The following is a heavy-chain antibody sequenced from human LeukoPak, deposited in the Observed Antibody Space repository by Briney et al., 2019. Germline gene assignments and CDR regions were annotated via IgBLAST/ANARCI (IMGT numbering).Heavy chain of an antibody. Sequence: SETLSLTCTVSGYSISSGYYWGWIRQPPGKGLEWIGSIYHSGSTYYNPSLKSRVTISVDTSMNQFSLKLSSVTAADTAVYYCARVRPSGPIDYYYMDVWGKGTTVTVSS. CDR2: IYHSGST. D-gene: IGHD2-15*01. CDR3: ARVRPSGPIDYYYMDV. J-gene: IGHJ6*03. CDR1: GYSISSGYY. V-gene: IGHV4-38-2*02.